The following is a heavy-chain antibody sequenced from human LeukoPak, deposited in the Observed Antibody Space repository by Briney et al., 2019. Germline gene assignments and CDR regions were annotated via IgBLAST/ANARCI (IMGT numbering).Heavy chain of an antibody. J-gene: IGHJ2*01. D-gene: IGHD3-3*01. Sequence: SVKVSCKASGGTFSSYAISWVRQAPGQGLEWMGGIIPIFGTANYAQKFQGRVTITTDESTSTAYMELSSLRSEDTAVYYCATLSGGGNSSYYDFWSGYYRIGGWFDPWGRGTLVTVSS. V-gene: IGHV1-69*05. CDR3: ATLSGGGNSSYYDFWSGYYRIGGWFDP. CDR2: IIPIFGTA. CDR1: GGTFSSYA.